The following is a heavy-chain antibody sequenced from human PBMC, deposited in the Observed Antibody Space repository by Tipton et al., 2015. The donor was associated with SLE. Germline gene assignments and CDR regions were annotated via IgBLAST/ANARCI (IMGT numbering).Heavy chain of an antibody. CDR3: ARGSGSSSAHYYYYYMDV. CDR2: INHSGST. CDR1: GYSISSGYY. J-gene: IGHJ6*03. V-gene: IGHV4-38-2*01. Sequence: TLSLTCAVSGYSISSGYYWSWIRQPPGKGLEWIGEINHSGSTNYNPSLKSRVTISVDTSKNQFSLKLSSVTAADTAVYYCARGSGSSSAHYYYYYMDVWGKGTTVTVSS. D-gene: IGHD6-6*01.